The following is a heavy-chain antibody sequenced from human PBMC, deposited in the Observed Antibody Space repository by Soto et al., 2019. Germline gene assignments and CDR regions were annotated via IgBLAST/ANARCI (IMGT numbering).Heavy chain of an antibody. Sequence: EVQLVESGGGLVKPGGSLRLSCAASGFTFSSYSMNWVRQAPGKGLEWVSSISSSSSYIYYADSVKGRFTISRDNAKNSLYLQMNSLRAEDTAVYYCARVRISITGTTGDNWFDPWGQGTLVTVS. J-gene: IGHJ5*02. V-gene: IGHV3-21*01. CDR2: ISSSSSYI. D-gene: IGHD1-7*01. CDR1: GFTFSSYS. CDR3: ARVRISITGTTGDNWFDP.